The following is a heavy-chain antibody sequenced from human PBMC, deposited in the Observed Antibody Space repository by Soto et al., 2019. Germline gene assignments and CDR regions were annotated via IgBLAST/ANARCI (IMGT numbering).Heavy chain of an antibody. CDR2: IIPIFGTT. CDR3: ARDLGSGYDPGDY. CDR1: GDIFSGYS. D-gene: IGHD5-12*01. J-gene: IGHJ4*02. Sequence: QVQLVQSGAEVKKPGSSVKVSCKTSGDIFSGYSISWVRQAPGQGLEWMGGIIPIFGTTNYAQKFHGRVTITADKSMSTVYMDLYSLKSEDTAMYYCARDLGSGYDPGDYWGQGTLVTVSS. V-gene: IGHV1-69*14.